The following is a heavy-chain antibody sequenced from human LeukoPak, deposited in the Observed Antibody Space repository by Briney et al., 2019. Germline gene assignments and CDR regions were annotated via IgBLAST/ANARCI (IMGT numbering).Heavy chain of an antibody. CDR1: GYSFSSYW. CDR2: IYPGDSDT. J-gene: IGHJ3*02. V-gene: IGHV5-51*01. D-gene: IGHD6-13*01. CDR3: ARGTAMQQLRTDAFDI. Sequence: GESLKISCEGSGYSFSSYWIGWVRQMPGKGLEWMGIIYPGDSDTRYSPSFQGQVTISADKSISTAYLQWSSLKASDTAMYYCARGTAMQQLRTDAFDIWGQGTLVAVSS.